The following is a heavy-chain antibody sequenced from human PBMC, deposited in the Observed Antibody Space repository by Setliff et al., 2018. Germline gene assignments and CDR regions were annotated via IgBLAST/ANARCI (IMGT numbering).Heavy chain of an antibody. Sequence: PSETLSLTCTVYGGSFSTYHWIWIRQPPGKGLEWIGEINHSGSTKYNPSLKSRVAISVDTSENQFSLRLNSVTAADTAVYYCARLWISYESNTYFYPKYFDFWGQGTLVTVSS. J-gene: IGHJ4*02. V-gene: IGHV4-34*01. CDR2: INHSGST. CDR1: GGSFSTYH. D-gene: IGHD3-22*01. CDR3: ARLWISYESNTYFYPKYFDF.